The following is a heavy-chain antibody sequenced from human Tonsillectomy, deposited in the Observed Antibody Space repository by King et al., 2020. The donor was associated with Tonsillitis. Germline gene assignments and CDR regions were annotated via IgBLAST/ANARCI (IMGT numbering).Heavy chain of an antibody. Sequence: WVRQMPGKGLEWMGSIYPGDSDTIYSPSFQGQVTVSADKSISTAYLQGSSLKASDTAMYYCARQTTLTGDYNGAFENWCQGTLVTVSS. D-gene: IGHD3-9*01. CDR3: ARQTTLTGDYNGAFEN. CDR2: IYPGDSDT. V-gene: IGHV5-51*01. J-gene: IGHJ1*01.